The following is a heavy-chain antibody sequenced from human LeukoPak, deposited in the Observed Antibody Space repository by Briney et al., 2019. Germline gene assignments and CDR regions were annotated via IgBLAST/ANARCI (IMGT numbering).Heavy chain of an antibody. D-gene: IGHD3-3*01. V-gene: IGHV3-7*01. Sequence: PGGSLRLSCAASGFTFSSYWMSWVRQAPGKGLEWVASINQPTSERYYVDSVKGRFTISRDNAKNSLYLQMSSLRAEDTAVYYCARRGSVSRSGFNVWGQGTMVTVSS. CDR3: ARRGSVSRSGFNV. J-gene: IGHJ3*01. CDR2: INQPTSER. CDR1: GFTFSSYW.